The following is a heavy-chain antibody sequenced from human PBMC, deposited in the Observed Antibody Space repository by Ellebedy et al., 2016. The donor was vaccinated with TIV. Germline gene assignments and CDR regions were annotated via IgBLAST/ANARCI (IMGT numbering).Heavy chain of an antibody. CDR1: GGSISSYY. Sequence: SETLSLTCNVSGGSISSYYWSWIRQPPGKGLGWIGNIYYSGSTNYNPSLKSRVTISADTSKNQFSLKLSSVTAADTAVYYCARRLELGSYFDYWGQGTLVTVSS. D-gene: IGHD1-7*01. CDR3: ARRLELGSYFDY. CDR2: IYYSGST. J-gene: IGHJ4*02. V-gene: IGHV4-59*01.